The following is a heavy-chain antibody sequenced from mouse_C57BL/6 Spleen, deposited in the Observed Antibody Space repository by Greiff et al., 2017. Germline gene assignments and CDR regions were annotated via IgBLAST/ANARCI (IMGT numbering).Heavy chain of an antibody. CDR3: SYDYDVPFAY. D-gene: IGHD2-4*01. CDR2: IYPGDGDT. CDR1: GYAFSSSW. J-gene: IGHJ3*01. Sequence: QVQLQQSGPELVKPGASVKISCKASGYAFSSSWMNWVKQRPGKGLEWIGRIYPGDGDTNYNGKFKGKATLTADKSSSTAYMQLSSLTSEDSTVYFCSYDYDVPFAYWGQGTLVTVSA. V-gene: IGHV1-82*01.